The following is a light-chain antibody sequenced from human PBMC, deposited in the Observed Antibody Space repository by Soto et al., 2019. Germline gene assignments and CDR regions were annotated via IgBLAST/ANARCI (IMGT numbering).Light chain of an antibody. V-gene: IGKV3-20*01. CDR2: GAA. CDR3: QQYGTTPRT. CDR1: QSVSNSY. Sequence: EIVLTQSPGTLSLSPGERATLSCRASQSVSNSYVAWYQQKPGQAPRLLIYGAASRATGIPDRFSGSGSGTDFTLTISRLEPEDFAVYYCQQYGTTPRTFGRGTKVEV. J-gene: IGKJ1*01.